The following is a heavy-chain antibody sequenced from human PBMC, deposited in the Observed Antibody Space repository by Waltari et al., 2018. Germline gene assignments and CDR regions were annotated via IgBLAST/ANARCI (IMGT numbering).Heavy chain of an antibody. J-gene: IGHJ5*02. CDR2: NYPIDSDT. D-gene: IGHD3-10*01. CDR1: GYTFTNYW. Sequence: EVQLVQSGAEVKKPGESLKISCKGSGYTFTNYWIGWVRQMPGKGLEWMGINYPIDSDTIYSPAFQGQVSISVDKSISTAYLQWSSLRASDTAMYYCAGLVGGSGGTVVNWFDPWGQGTLVTVSS. V-gene: IGHV5-51*01. CDR3: AGLVGGSGGTVVNWFDP.